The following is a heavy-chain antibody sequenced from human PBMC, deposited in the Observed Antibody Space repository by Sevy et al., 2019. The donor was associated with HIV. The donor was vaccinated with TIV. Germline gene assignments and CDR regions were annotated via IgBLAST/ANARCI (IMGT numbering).Heavy chain of an antibody. J-gene: IGHJ4*02. CDR2: IYYSGST. Sequence: SETLSLTCTVSGASISSYSWSWIRQPPGKGLEWIGYIYYSGSTNYNPSLKSRVTISVDTSKHQFSLKLSSVTAADTAVGYCARGQYSYGYWREFDYWGQGTLVTVSS. V-gene: IGHV4-59*01. CDR1: GASISSYS. D-gene: IGHD5-18*01. CDR3: ARGQYSYGYWREFDY.